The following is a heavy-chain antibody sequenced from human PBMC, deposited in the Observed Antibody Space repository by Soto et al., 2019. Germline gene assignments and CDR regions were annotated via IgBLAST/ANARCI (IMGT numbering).Heavy chain of an antibody. V-gene: IGHV4-34*01. CDR3: ARDRRYYYYYGMDV. CDR1: GGSFSGYY. J-gene: IGHJ6*02. CDR2: INHSGST. Sequence: SETLSLTCAVYGGSFSGYYWSWIRQPPGKGLEWIGEINHSGSTNYNPSLKSRDTISVDTSKNQFSLKMSSVTAADTAVYYCARDRRYYYYYGMDVWGQGTTVTVSS.